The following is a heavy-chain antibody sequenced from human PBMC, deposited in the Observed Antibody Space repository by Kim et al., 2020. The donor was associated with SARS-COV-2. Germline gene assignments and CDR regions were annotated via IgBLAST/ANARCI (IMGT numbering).Heavy chain of an antibody. J-gene: IGHJ4*02. CDR3: ARDMSRVRYFDY. V-gene: IGHV3-30*04. CDR1: GFPFSSSA. CDR2: ISYDGSLK. D-gene: IGHD3-10*01. Sequence: GGSLRLSCAASGFPFSSSAIHWVRQAPGKGLEWVALISYDGSLKNYAASVKGRFTVSRDNSKNTVSLQMDSLRAEDSAVYYCARDMSRVRYFDYWGQGTL.